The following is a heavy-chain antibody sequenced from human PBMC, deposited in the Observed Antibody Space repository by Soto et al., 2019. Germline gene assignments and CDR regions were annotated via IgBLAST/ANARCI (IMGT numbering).Heavy chain of an antibody. CDR2: IRTYNGNT. CDR3: ARSLNYDFWRGYHFDY. Sequence: QVQLVQSVAEVKKPGASVKVSCKPSVYTFTSYGISWVRQAPGQGLEWMGWIRTYNGNTNYAQKLQGRVIMTTDTSTSTAYMELRSLRSDDTAVYYCARSLNYDFWRGYHFDYWGQGTLVTVSS. V-gene: IGHV1-18*01. J-gene: IGHJ4*02. D-gene: IGHD3-3*01. CDR1: VYTFTSYG.